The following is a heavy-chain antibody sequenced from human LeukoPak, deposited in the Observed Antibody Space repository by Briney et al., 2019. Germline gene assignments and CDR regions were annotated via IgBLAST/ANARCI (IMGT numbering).Heavy chain of an antibody. V-gene: IGHV3-13*04. CDR1: GFTFTNYD. J-gene: IGHJ4*02. CDR2: IGIAGDT. CDR3: VRGGSGWYYFDY. D-gene: IGHD6-19*01. Sequence: PGGSLRLSCAASGFTFTNYDMHWVRQVTGKGLEWVSAIGIAGDTYYPGSVRGRFTISRENAKNSLYPQMNSLRDGDTAVYYCVRGGSGWYYFDYWGQGTLVTVSS.